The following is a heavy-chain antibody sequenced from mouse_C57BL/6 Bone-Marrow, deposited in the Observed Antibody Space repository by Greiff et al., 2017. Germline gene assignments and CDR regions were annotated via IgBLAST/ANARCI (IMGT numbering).Heavy chain of an antibody. CDR2: IYPGDGDT. J-gene: IGHJ2*01. D-gene: IGHD2-4*01. V-gene: IGHV1-82*01. CDR3: ARGDYDYVYFDY. Sequence: VKLMESGPELVKPGASVKISCKASGYAFSSSWMNWVKQRPGKGLEWIGRIYPGDGDTNYNGKFKGKATLTADKSSSTAYMQLSSLTSEDSAVYFCARGDYDYVYFDYWGQGTTLTVSS. CDR1: GYAFSSSW.